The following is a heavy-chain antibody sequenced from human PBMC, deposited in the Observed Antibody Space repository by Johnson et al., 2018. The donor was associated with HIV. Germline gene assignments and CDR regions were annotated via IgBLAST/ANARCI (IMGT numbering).Heavy chain of an antibody. V-gene: IGHV3-66*01. D-gene: IGHD2-8*01. CDR1: GFTFSSYW. CDR3: ARVRGVFDI. CDR2: IYSGGST. Sequence: VQLVESGGGLVQPGGSLRLSCAASGFTFSSYWMSWVRQTPGKGLEWVSVIYSGGSTYYADSVKGRFTISRDNSKNTLYLQMNSLRAEDTAVYYCARVRGVFDIWGQGTMVTVSS. J-gene: IGHJ3*02.